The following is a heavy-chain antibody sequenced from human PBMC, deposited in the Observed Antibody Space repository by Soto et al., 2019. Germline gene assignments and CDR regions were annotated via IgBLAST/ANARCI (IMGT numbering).Heavy chain of an antibody. J-gene: IGHJ4*02. CDR1: GFTFDDYA. CDR2: ISWNSGSI. V-gene: IGHV3-9*01. Sequence: PGGSLRLSCAASGFTFDDYAMHWVRQAPGKGLEWVSGISWNSGSIGYADSVKGRFTISRDNAKNSLYLQMNSLRAEDTALYYCAKVRFSLGTKKRWKDYFDYWGQGTLVTVSS. D-gene: IGHD2-8*01. CDR3: AKVRFSLGTKKRWKDYFDY.